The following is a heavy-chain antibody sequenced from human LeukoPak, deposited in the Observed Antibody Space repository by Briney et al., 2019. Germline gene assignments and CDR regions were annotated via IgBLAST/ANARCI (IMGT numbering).Heavy chain of an antibody. CDR2: ICCSGGST. V-gene: IGHV3-23*01. Sequence: WGSLTLTCAASGFTFSSYAMSWVRQAPGKGLEWVGAICCSGGSTYYAAPVKRRFTISRDNYKNTVYLQMNSLRADDTAVYYCAKGAGNSSGWFLDYWLQGALVTVCS. CDR3: AKGAGNSSGWFLDY. J-gene: IGHJ4*02. D-gene: IGHD6-19*01. CDR1: GFTFSSYA.